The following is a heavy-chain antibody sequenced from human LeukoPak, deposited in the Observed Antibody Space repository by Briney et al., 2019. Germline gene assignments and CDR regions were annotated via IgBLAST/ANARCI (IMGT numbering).Heavy chain of an antibody. V-gene: IGHV1-46*01. CDR3: ARGGAGDMYNFFDP. J-gene: IGHJ5*02. CDR2: INPSGGST. D-gene: IGHD3-16*01. Sequence: EASVKVSCKASGYTFTNYYMVWVRQAPGQGLERMGIINPSGGSTTYAQKFQGRVTVTRDTSTSTVYMELSSLRSEDTAIYYCARGGAGDMYNFFDPWGQGTLVTVSS. CDR1: GYTFTNYY.